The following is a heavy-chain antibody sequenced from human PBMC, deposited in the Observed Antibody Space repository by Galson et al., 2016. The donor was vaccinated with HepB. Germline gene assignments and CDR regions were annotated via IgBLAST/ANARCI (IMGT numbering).Heavy chain of an antibody. Sequence: PALVKPTQTLTLTCTVSGFSLNTSGVGVGWIRQPPGKALVWLALIYWHDDKRYSPSLKSRRTITRDTGKNQVVLTMTNMDPVDTSTYYCAHTRESGWYVGWFDPWGQGTLVSVSS. D-gene: IGHD6-13*01. CDR1: GFSLNTSGVG. V-gene: IGHV2-5*01. J-gene: IGHJ5*02. CDR2: IYWHDDK. CDR3: AHTRESGWYVGWFDP.